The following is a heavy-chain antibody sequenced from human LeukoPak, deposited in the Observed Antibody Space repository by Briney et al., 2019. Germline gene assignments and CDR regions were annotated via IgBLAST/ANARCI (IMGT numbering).Heavy chain of an antibody. CDR2: IYWNDDK. V-gene: IGHV2-5*01. CDR1: GFSLSTSGVG. CDR3: AHRGRSMILFDY. Sequence: SGPTLVNPPQTLTLTCTFSGFSLSTSGVGVGWIRQPPGKALEWLAVIYWNDDKRYSPSLKSRLTITKDTSKNQVVLTMTNMDPVDTATYYCAHRGRSMILFDYWGQGTLVTVSS. D-gene: IGHD3-22*01. J-gene: IGHJ4*02.